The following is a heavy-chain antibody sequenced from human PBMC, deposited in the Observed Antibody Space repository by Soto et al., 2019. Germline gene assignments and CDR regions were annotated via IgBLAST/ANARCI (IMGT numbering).Heavy chain of an antibody. CDR1: GFTFSGSA. CDR3: AARTIPVTGAYDY. V-gene: IGHV3-23*01. J-gene: IGHJ4*02. D-gene: IGHD3-16*01. Sequence: GGSLRLSCAASGFTFSGSAMGWVRQAPGKGLEWISVISGSGDDILYADSVKGRFTISKDNSNNILYLQMNSLGGEDTAVYFCAARTIPVTGAYDYWGQGTPVTVSS. CDR2: ISGSGDDI.